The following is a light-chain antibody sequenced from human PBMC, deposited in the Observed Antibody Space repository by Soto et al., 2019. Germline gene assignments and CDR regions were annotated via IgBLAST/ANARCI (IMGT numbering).Light chain of an antibody. J-gene: IGKJ4*01. CDR2: GAS. V-gene: IGKV3-15*01. Sequence: EIVMTQSPATLSVSPGGRATLSCRASQSVSSNLAWYQQKPGQAPRLLIYGASTRATGIPARFNGSGSGTEFTLTISSLQSEDFAVYYCQQYNNWPPLTFGGGTKVEIK. CDR3: QQYNNWPPLT. CDR1: QSVSSN.